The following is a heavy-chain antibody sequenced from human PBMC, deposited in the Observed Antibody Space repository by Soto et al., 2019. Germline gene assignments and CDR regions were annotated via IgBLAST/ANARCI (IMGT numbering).Heavy chain of an antibody. V-gene: IGHV4-38-2*01. CDR1: VYSISSGYY. J-gene: IGHJ4*02. CDR2: IYHSGST. CDR3: ARRRHIGEVFEY. D-gene: IGHD2-21*01. Sequence: PSETLSLTCAFSVYSISSGYYWGWIRQPPGKGLEWIGSIYHSGSTYYNPSLKSRVTISVDTSKNQFSLKLSSVTAADTAVYYCARRRHIGEVFEYWGQGTLVSVS.